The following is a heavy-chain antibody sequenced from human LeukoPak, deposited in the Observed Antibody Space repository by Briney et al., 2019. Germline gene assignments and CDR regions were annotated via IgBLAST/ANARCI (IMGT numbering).Heavy chain of an antibody. CDR1: GFTFSSYN. D-gene: IGHD2-15*01. V-gene: IGHV3-48*01. CDR2: ISSSGSTI. CDR3: ARGGYCSGGSCYSTAADGFDP. Sequence: GLLRLSCAASGFTFSSYNMNWGRQAPGEGLGWVSYISSSGSTIYYADSVKGRFTISRDNAKNSLYLQKNSLRAEDTAVYYCARGGYCSGGSCYSTAADGFDPWGQGTLVTVSS. J-gene: IGHJ5*02.